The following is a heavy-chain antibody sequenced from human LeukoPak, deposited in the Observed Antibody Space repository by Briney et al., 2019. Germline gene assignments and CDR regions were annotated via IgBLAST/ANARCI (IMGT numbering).Heavy chain of an antibody. J-gene: IGHJ4*02. D-gene: IGHD6-25*01. CDR3: AREGDTSGAAGTEFDY. CDR1: GFTFSDYC. CDR2: IGTSSSNI. V-gene: IGHV3-48*01. Sequence: GGSLRLSCAASGFTFSDYCMNWVRQAPGKGLEWVSYIGTSSSNIYYSDSVKGRFTVYRDSARNSLYLQMNSLRAEDTAVYYCAREGDTSGAAGTEFDYWGQGALVTVSS.